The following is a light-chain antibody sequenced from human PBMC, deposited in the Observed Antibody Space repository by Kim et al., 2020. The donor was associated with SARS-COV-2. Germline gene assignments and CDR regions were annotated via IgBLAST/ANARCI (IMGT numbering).Light chain of an antibody. CDR2: DAS. V-gene: IGKV3-15*01. Sequence: IVMTQSPATLSVSPGERATLSCRASQDVNINLAWYQQRPGQAPRLLIYDASTRATGIPARFTGSGSGTDFTLTISSLQSEDFAVYHCQHYENWRGAFGQGTKLEI. J-gene: IGKJ2*01. CDR3: QHYENWRGA. CDR1: QDVNIN.